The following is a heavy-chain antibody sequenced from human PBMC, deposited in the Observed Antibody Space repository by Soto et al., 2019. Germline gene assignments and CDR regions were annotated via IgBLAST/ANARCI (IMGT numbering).Heavy chain of an antibody. D-gene: IGHD6-19*01. CDR3: AKDLIAVVWYGLDY. CDR1: GFTFSSYA. Sequence: EVQLLESGGGLVQPGGSLRLSCAASGFTFSSYAMSWVRQAPGKGLGWVSAISGSGGSTYYADSVKGRFTISRDNSKNTLYLQMNSLRAEDTAVYYCAKDLIAVVWYGLDYWGQGTLVTVSS. CDR2: ISGSGGST. V-gene: IGHV3-23*01. J-gene: IGHJ4*02.